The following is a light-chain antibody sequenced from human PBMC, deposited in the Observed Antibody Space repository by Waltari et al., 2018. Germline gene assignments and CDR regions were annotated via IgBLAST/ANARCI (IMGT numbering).Light chain of an antibody. J-gene: IGLJ3*02. Sequence: QSVLTQPPPVSVAPGQRVTVSCTGSTSNTVAGYDVQRYQQFPGGAPKLVIYANNNRPSGVPDRFSATKSGSSASLAITGLQAEDEADYYCQSYDKTLSAWVFGGGTRLTVL. CDR2: ANN. V-gene: IGLV1-40*01. CDR3: QSYDKTLSAWV. CDR1: TSNTVAGYD.